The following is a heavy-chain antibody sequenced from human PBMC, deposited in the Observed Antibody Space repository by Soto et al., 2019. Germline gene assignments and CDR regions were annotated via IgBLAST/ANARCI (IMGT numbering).Heavy chain of an antibody. V-gene: IGHV1-18*01. D-gene: IGHD2-8*01. CDR3: ARSGAYCTSITCLFDSF. CDR1: GYTFTSYG. CDR2: ISAYKGDT. Sequence: QAQLVQSGGEVKKPGASVKVSCRASGYTFTSYGYAWVRQAPGQGLEWMGWISAYKGDTNYAQKCQDRVTLTTDTSTTTANMELRNLGSDDTAVYYCARSGAYCTSITCLFDSFWGLGTLVTVSS. J-gene: IGHJ4*02.